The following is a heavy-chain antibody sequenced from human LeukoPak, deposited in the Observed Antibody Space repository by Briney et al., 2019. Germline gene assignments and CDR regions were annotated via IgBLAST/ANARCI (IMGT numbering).Heavy chain of an antibody. CDR2: IYPGDSDT. Sequence: GESLKISCKGSGYIFTSNWIGWVRQMPGKGLGWMGIIYPGDSDTTYSPSFQGQVTISADKSISTAYLQWSSLKASDTAMYYCARLAAASLGFDYWGQGTLVTVSS. CDR3: ARLAAASLGFDY. D-gene: IGHD6-13*01. CDR1: GYIFTSNW. J-gene: IGHJ4*02. V-gene: IGHV5-51*01.